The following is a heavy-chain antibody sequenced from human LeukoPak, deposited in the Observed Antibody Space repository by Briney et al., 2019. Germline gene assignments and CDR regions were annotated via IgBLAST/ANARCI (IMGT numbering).Heavy chain of an antibody. D-gene: IGHD7-27*01. CDR2: ISSSSSTI. CDR1: QFTFHNYA. Sequence: GGSLRLSCVASQFTFHNYAMNWVRQAPGKGLEWVSYISSSSSTIYYADSVKGRFTISRDNAKNSLYLQMNGLTAEDTAVYYCVRESFSRGDFNWGQGTLVSVSS. J-gene: IGHJ4*02. CDR3: VRESFSRGDFN. V-gene: IGHV3-48*01.